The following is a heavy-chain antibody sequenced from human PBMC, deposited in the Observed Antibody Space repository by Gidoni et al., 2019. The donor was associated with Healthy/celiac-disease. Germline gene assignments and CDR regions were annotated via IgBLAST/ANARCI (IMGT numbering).Heavy chain of an antibody. CDR2: INPNGGST. CDR3: ARDPPGGATRIFDC. CDR1: GYTFTGYY. V-gene: IGHV1-2*02. Sequence: QVQLEQSGAEVKKPGASVKVSCKAAGYTFTGYYMHWVRQAPGQGLEWMGWINPNGGSTNYAQKFQGRVTMTRDTSISTAYMELSRLRSDDTAVYYCARDPPGGATRIFDCWGQGTLVTVSS. D-gene: IGHD1-26*01. J-gene: IGHJ4*02.